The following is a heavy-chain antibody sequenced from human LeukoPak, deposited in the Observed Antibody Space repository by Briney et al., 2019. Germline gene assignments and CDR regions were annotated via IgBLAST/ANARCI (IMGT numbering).Heavy chain of an antibody. V-gene: IGHV4-59*02. CDR1: GSSVSTFY. CDR2: VHDTGST. D-gene: IGHD1-26*01. Sequence: TSETLSLTCIVSGSSVSTFYWSWLRQSPGTGLEWIGFVHDTGSTAYNPSLKSRVTISLETSKNQLSLMLTSVTAADTAMYYCARGSTDVYWYLGVWGRGTLVTVSS. CDR3: ARGSTDVYWYLGV. J-gene: IGHJ2*01.